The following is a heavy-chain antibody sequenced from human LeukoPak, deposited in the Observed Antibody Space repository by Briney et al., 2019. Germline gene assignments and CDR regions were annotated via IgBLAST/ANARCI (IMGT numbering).Heavy chain of an antibody. CDR3: AKVMVRGVIIGGFDY. V-gene: IGHV3-21*01. Sequence: GGSLRLSCAASGFTFSSYSMNWVRQAPGKGLEWVSSISSSSSYIYYADSVKGRFTISRDNAKNSLYLQMNSLRAEDTAVYYCAKVMVRGVIIGGFDYWGQGTLVTVSS. CDR1: GFTFSSYS. D-gene: IGHD3-10*01. J-gene: IGHJ4*02. CDR2: ISSSSSYI.